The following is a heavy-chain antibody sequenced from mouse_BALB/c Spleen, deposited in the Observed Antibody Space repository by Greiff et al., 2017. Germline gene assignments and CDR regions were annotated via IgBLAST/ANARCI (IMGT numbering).Heavy chain of an antibody. CDR3: ARHGNYYFDY. D-gene: IGHD2-1*01. J-gene: IGHJ2*01. Sequence: EVNLVESGGGLVQPGGSLKLSCAASGFTFSSYTMSWVRQTPEKRLEWVAYISNGGGSTYYPDTVKGRFTISRDNAKNTLYLQMSSLKSEDTAMYYCARHGNYYFDYWGQGTTLTVSS. CDR1: GFTFSSYT. CDR2: ISNGGGST. V-gene: IGHV5-12-2*01.